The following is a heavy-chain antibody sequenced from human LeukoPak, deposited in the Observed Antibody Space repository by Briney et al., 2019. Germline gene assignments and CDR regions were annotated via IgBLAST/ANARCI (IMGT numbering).Heavy chain of an antibody. CDR3: ARGDEYCSVGSCYSINHFDY. J-gene: IGHJ4*02. CDR1: GFTFSSYW. CDR2: IKQDGSEK. D-gene: IGHD2-15*01. V-gene: IGHV3-7*04. Sequence: GGSVRLSCAASGFTFSSYWMSWVRQAPGKWREWVANIKQDGSEKYYVDSVKGRFTISRDNAKNSLYLQMNSLGAEDTAVYYCARGDEYCSVGSCYSINHFDYGGQGTLVTVSS.